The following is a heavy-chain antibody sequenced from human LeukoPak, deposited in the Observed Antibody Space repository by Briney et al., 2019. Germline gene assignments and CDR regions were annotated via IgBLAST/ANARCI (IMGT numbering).Heavy chain of an antibody. D-gene: IGHD6-19*01. Sequence: GGSLRLSCAASGFTFDDYAMHWVRQAPGKGLEWVSSISSSSSYIYYADSVKGRFTISRDNAKNSLYLQMNSLRAEDTAVYYCARDLGSGHSYWGQGTLVTVSS. CDR1: GFTFDDYA. CDR3: ARDLGSGHSY. CDR2: ISSSSSYI. V-gene: IGHV3-21*01. J-gene: IGHJ4*02.